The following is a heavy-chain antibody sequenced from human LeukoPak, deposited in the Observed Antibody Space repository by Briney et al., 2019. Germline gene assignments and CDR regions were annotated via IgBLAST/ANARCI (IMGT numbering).Heavy chain of an antibody. J-gene: IGHJ4*02. D-gene: IGHD1-1*01. CDR2: VGGANSIT. Sequence: PSGGSLRLSCVASGFTFSTYAMSWVRQAPGKGLEWVSAVGGANSITYYTDSVKGRFTVSRDNFKNTVYPQMNSLRAEDTAVYYCAKGFWRYLDYWGQGTLVTVSS. CDR1: GFTFSTYA. V-gene: IGHV3-23*01. CDR3: AKGFWRYLDY.